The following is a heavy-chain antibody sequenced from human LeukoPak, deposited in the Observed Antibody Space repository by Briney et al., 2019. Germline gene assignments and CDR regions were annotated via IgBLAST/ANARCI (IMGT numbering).Heavy chain of an antibody. D-gene: IGHD3-10*01. CDR3: AKRRKRLWFGETIALYGYYYYYMDV. CDR1: GFTFSNYA. J-gene: IGHJ6*03. Sequence: PGGSLRLSCAASGFTFSNYAMSWVRQAPGKGLEWVSTISGSGGSTYYADSVKGQFTISRDNSKNTLYLQMNSLRAEDTAVYYCAKRRKRLWFGETIALYGYYYYYMDVWGKGTTVTVSS. CDR2: ISGSGGST. V-gene: IGHV3-23*01.